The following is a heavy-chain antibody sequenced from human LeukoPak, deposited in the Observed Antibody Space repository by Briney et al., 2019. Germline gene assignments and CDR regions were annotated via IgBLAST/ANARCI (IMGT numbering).Heavy chain of an antibody. Sequence: GASVKVSCKASGYTFTGYYMHWVRQAPGQGLEWMGWINPNSGGTNYAQKFQGRVTVTRDTSISTAYMELSRLRSDDTAVYYCARGSGYDYVWGSYRLFDYWGQGTLVTVSS. CDR2: INPNSGGT. CDR1: GYTFTGYY. J-gene: IGHJ4*02. V-gene: IGHV1-2*02. D-gene: IGHD3-16*02. CDR3: ARGSGYDYVWGSYRLFDY.